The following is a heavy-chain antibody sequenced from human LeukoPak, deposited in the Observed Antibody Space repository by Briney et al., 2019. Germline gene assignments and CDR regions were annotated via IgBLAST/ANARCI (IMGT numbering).Heavy chain of an antibody. CDR2: ISGSGGST. J-gene: IGHJ4*02. V-gene: IGHV3-23*01. CDR3: AKDSFLGWNYCDSGSYLSGY. D-gene: IGHD3-22*01. CDR1: GFTFSSYA. Sequence: PGGSLRLSCAASGFTFSSYAMSWVRQAPGKGLEWVSAISGSGGSTNYADSAKGRFTISRDNSKNTLYLQMNSLRAEDTAVYYCAKDSFLGWNYCDSGSYLSGYWGQGTLVTVSS.